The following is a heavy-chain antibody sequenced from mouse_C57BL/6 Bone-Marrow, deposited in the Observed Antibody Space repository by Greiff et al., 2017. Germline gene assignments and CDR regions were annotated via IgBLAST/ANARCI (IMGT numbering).Heavy chain of an antibody. Sequence: EVKLVESGGDLVKPGGSLKLSCAASGFTFSSYGMSWVRQTPDKRLEWVATISSGGIYTYYPDSVKGRFTISRDNAKNTLYLQMSSLKSEDTAMYYCARQHYLDYWGQGTTLTVSS. CDR3: ARQHYLDY. CDR2: ISSGGIYT. V-gene: IGHV5-6*01. CDR1: GFTFSSYG. J-gene: IGHJ2*01.